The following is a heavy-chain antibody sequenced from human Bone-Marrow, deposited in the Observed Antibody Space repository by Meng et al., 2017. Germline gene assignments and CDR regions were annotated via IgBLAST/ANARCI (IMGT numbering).Heavy chain of an antibody. CDR2: INPNSGGT. J-gene: IGHJ1*01. Sequence: ASVKVSCKASGYTFTGYYMHWVRQAPGQGLEWMGWINPNSGGTNYAQKFQGRVTMTRDTSISTAYMDLSRLRSDDTAVYYCAIGYSSSWYRGYFQHWGQGTLVTVSS. CDR3: AIGYSSSWYRGYFQH. D-gene: IGHD6-13*01. CDR1: GYTFTGYY. V-gene: IGHV1-2*02.